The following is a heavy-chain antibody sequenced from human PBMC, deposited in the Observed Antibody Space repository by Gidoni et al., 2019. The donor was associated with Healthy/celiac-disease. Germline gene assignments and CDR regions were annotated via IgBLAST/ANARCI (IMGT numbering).Heavy chain of an antibody. CDR1: GFTFSSYS. D-gene: IGHD3-9*01. J-gene: IGHJ5*02. Sequence: EVQLVESGGGLVKPGGSLRLSCAASGFTFSSYSMNWVRQAPGKGLEWVSSISSSSSYIYYADSVKGRFTISRDNAKNSLYLQMNSLRAEDTAVNYCARDHAVYYDILTGYSPWGQGTLVTVSS. V-gene: IGHV3-21*01. CDR3: ARDHAVYYDILTGYSP. CDR2: ISSSSSYI.